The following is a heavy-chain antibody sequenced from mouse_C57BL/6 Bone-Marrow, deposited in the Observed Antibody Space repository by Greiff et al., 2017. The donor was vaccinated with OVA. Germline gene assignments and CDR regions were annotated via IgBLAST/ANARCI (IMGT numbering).Heavy chain of an antibody. CDR1: GYSITSDY. J-gene: IGHJ1*03. V-gene: IGHV3-8*01. Sequence: VQLQQSGPGLAKPSQTLSLTCSVTGYSITSDYWNWIRKFPGNKLEYMGYISYSGSTYYNPSLKSRISITRDTSKNQYYLQLNSVTTEDTATYYCARRLYYYGSSYWYFDVWGTGTTVTVSS. CDR2: ISYSGST. D-gene: IGHD1-1*01. CDR3: ARRLYYYGSSYWYFDV.